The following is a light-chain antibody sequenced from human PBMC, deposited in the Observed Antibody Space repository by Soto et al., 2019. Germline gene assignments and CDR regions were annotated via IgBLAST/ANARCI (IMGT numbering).Light chain of an antibody. CDR1: QSVSSI. J-gene: IGKJ1*01. Sequence: EIVMTQSPATLSVSPGERATLSCRASQSVSSILAWYQQKPGQAPRLLIYGASTRATGIPARFSGSGSGTEFTLTISSLQSEDLAVYYCQQYSNWPPWTFGQGTKVEI. CDR2: GAS. V-gene: IGKV3-15*01. CDR3: QQYSNWPPWT.